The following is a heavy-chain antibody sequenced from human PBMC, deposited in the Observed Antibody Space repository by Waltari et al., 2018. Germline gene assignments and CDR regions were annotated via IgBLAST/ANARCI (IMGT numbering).Heavy chain of an antibody. CDR1: GYSFIDYY. CDR3: ARGRYGGNVHPFYYNGMDV. CDR2: FNPSNSRA. J-gene: IGHJ6*02. D-gene: IGHD3-10*01. Sequence: QVQLVQSGAEVREPGASVKVSCKASGYSFIDYYIHWVRQAPGQGPEWKGIFNPSNSRARYAEKFQGRVSMTRDTSTTTVYMQLSSLRSEDTAVYYCARGRYGGNVHPFYYNGMDVWGQGTTVTV. V-gene: IGHV1-46*01.